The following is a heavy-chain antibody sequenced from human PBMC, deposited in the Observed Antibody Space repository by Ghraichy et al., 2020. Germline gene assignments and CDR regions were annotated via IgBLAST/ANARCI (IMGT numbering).Heavy chain of an antibody. J-gene: IGHJ4*02. Sequence: GGSLRLSCTASGFTFGDYALSWFRQAPGKGLEWVSFIRTKTYGGETQYAASVRGRFTISRDDSKSIAYLQMNSLKTEDTGIYYCTRANNGYDFVLDYWGQGTLVTVSS. D-gene: IGHD5-12*01. CDR3: TRANNGYDFVLDY. CDR1: GFTFGDYA. CDR2: IRTKTYGGET. V-gene: IGHV3-49*03.